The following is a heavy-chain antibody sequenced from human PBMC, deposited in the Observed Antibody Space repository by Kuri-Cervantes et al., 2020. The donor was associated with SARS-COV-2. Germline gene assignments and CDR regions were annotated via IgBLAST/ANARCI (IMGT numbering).Heavy chain of an antibody. Sequence: ASVKVSCKASGYTFTVYYMHWVRQAPGQGLEWMGWINPNSGGTNYAQKFKGRVTMTRDTSISTAYMELSRLRSDDTAVYYCARESVDREVVDAFDIWGQGTMVTVSS. CDR2: INPNSGGT. D-gene: IGHD4-23*01. V-gene: IGHV1-2*02. CDR3: ARESVDREVVDAFDI. CDR1: GYTFTVYY. J-gene: IGHJ3*02.